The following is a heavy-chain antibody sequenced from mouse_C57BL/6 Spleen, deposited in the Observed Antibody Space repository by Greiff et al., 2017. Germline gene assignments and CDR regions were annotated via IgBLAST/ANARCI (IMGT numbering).Heavy chain of an antibody. Sequence: VQLKQSGAELVKPGASVKLSCTASGFNIKDYYMHWVKQRTEQGLEWIGRIDPEDGETKYAPKFQGKATITADTSSNTAYLQLSSLTSEDTAVYYCARPITTVVAHWYFDVWGTGTTVTVSS. CDR1: GFNIKDYY. D-gene: IGHD1-1*01. CDR3: ARPITTVVAHWYFDV. J-gene: IGHJ1*03. V-gene: IGHV14-2*01. CDR2: IDPEDGET.